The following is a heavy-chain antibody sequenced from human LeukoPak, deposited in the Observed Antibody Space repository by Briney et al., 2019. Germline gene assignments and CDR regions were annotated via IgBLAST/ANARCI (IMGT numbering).Heavy chain of an antibody. D-gene: IGHD3-10*01. CDR1: GFTFSNAW. Sequence: GGSLRLSCAASGFTFSNAWMSWVRQAPGKGLEWVGRIKSKTDGGTTDYAAPVKGRFTISRDDSKNTLYLQMNSLKTEDTAVYYCTTDGGSGHFVLGYYGMDVWGKGTTVTVSS. CDR2: IKSKTDGGTT. CDR3: TTDGGSGHFVLGYYGMDV. V-gene: IGHV3-15*01. J-gene: IGHJ6*04.